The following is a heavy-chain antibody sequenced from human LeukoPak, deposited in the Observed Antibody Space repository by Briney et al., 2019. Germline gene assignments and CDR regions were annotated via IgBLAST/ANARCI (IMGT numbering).Heavy chain of an antibody. CDR2: ISSSSSYI. Sequence: GGSLRLSCAASGFTFSTYGMSWVRQAPGKGLEWVSSISSSSSYIYYADSVKGRFTISRDNSKNTLYLQMNSLRAEDTAVYYCAKERIRRNWFDPWGQGTLVTVSS. CDR1: GFTFSTYG. D-gene: IGHD2/OR15-2a*01. J-gene: IGHJ5*02. V-gene: IGHV3-21*04. CDR3: AKERIRRNWFDP.